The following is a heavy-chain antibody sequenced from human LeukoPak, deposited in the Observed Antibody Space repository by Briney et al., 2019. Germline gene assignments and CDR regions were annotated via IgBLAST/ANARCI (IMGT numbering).Heavy chain of an antibody. V-gene: IGHV3-30*18. J-gene: IGHJ4*02. D-gene: IGHD1-26*01. Sequence: GGSLRLSCAASGFTFSSYGMHWVRQAPGKGLEWVAVISYDGSNKYYADSVKGRFTISRDNSKNTLYLQMNSLRAEDTAVYYCAKDSPSGSYPNGVDYWGQGTLVTVSS. CDR3: AKDSPSGSYPNGVDY. CDR1: GFTFSSYG. CDR2: ISYDGSNK.